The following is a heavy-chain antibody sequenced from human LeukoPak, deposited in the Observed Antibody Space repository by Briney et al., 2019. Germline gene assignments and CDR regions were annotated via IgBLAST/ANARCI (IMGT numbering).Heavy chain of an antibody. D-gene: IGHD3-9*01. CDR2: IKQDGSEK. Sequence: GGSLRLSCAASGFTFSSYWMSWVRQAPGKGLEWVANIKQDGSEKYYVDSVKGRFTISRDNAKNSLYLQMNSLRAEDTAVYYCARDLNDILTGRFYYYYYMDVWGKGTTVTISS. CDR1: GFTFSSYW. V-gene: IGHV3-7*01. CDR3: ARDLNDILTGRFYYYYYMDV. J-gene: IGHJ6*03.